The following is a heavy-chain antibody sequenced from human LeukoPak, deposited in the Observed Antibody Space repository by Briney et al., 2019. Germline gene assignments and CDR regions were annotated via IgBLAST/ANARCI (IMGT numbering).Heavy chain of an antibody. CDR3: ATARYSSGWIPLDY. D-gene: IGHD6-19*01. Sequence: ASVKVSCKVSGYSLSELSMHWVRQAPGKGLEWMGGFDPEDGKTINAQKFQGRVTMTEDTSTDTAYMELSSLRSEDTAVYYCATARYSSGWIPLDYWGQGTLVTVSS. J-gene: IGHJ4*02. V-gene: IGHV1-24*01. CDR1: GYSLSELS. CDR2: FDPEDGKT.